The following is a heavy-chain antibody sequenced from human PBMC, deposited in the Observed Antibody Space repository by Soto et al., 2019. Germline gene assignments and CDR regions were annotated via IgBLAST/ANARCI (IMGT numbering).Heavy chain of an antibody. CDR1: RFTFTRYS. J-gene: IGHJ4*02. V-gene: IGHV3-21*06. Sequence: PGGSLRLSCAASRFTFTRYSMNWVRQAPGKGPEWVSSISSTTNYIYYGDSMKGRFTISRDNAKNSLYLEMNSLRAEDTAVYYCARESEDLTSNFDYWGQGTLVTVSS. CDR2: ISSTTNYI. CDR3: ARESEDLTSNFDY.